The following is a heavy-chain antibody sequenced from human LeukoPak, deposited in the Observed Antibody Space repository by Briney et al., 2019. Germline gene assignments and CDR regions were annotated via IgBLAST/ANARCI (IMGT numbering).Heavy chain of an antibody. Sequence: PSETLSLTCTVSGASISRYYWSWIRQPPGKGLECLGYIYYSGSTNYNPSLKSRVTMSVDTSKNQFSLKLSSVTAADTAVYYCARDLLYGDYGDNWFDPWGQGTLVTVSS. V-gene: IGHV4-59*12. CDR2: IYYSGST. J-gene: IGHJ5*02. CDR1: GASISRYY. CDR3: ARDLLYGDYGDNWFDP. D-gene: IGHD4-17*01.